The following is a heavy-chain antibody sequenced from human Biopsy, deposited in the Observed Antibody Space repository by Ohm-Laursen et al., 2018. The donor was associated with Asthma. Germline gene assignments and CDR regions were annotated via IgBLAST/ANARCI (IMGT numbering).Heavy chain of an antibody. CDR1: GFSFSKYG. CDR2: ISSDGSHE. J-gene: IGHJ6*02. V-gene: IGHV3-30*03. D-gene: IGHD3-10*01. Sequence: SLRLSCAASGFSFSKYGIHWVRQAPGKGLEWVALISSDGSHEFYADSVKGRFTISRDNSKNILSLQMNSLRPEDTAVYYCARDVVWFREVGGMDVWGQGTTVTVSS. CDR3: ARDVVWFREVGGMDV.